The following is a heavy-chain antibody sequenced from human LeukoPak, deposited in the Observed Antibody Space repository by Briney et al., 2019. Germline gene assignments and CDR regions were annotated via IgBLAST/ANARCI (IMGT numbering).Heavy chain of an antibody. CDR2: INTYTGNP. CDR1: GYTFTTYG. V-gene: IGHV7-4-1*02. J-gene: IGHJ3*02. CDR3: ATWGTTYAFDI. D-gene: IGHD1-1*01. Sequence: ASVKVSCKASGYTFTTYGISWVRQAPGQGLEWMGWINTYTGNPTYAQGFSGRFVFSLDTSVSTAYLQISSLKAEDTAVYYCATWGTTYAFDIWGQGTMVIVSS.